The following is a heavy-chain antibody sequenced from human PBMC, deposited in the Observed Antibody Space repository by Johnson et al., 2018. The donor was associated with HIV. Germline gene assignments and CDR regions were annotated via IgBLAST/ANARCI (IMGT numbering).Heavy chain of an antibody. CDR1: GFTVSSTY. Sequence: VQLVESGGGVVQPGRSLRLSCAASGFTVSSTYMSWVRQAPGKGLEWLSVLYSDGRTYYADSVKGRFTISRDGSKNTLYLQMNSLRAEDTAVYYCARDFSSSSNAFDIWGQGTLVTVSS. J-gene: IGHJ3*02. CDR2: LYSDGRT. D-gene: IGHD6-6*01. V-gene: IGHV3-66*01. CDR3: ARDFSSSSNAFDI.